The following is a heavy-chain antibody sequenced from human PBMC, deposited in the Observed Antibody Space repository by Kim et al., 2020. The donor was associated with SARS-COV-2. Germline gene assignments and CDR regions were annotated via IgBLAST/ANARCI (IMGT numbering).Heavy chain of an antibody. V-gene: IGHV4-4*07. J-gene: IGHJ3*01. D-gene: IGHD2-21*02. CDR2: MFAGGAS. Sequence: SETLSLTCTVSGDSIRSYYWSWIRQPAGKGLEWIGRMFAGGASNYNPSLRSRVTLSIDTSKNQFSLKLSSVTAADTAVYYCARDGVLTNFPDDAFDVWGQGTTVTVSS. CDR3: ARDGVLTNFPDDAFDV. CDR1: GDSIRSYY.